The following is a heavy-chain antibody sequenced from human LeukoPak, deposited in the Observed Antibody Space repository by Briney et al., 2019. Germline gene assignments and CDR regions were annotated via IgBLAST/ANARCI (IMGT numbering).Heavy chain of an antibody. J-gene: IGHJ3*02. CDR1: GASSSSSY. CDR3: ARHVDSWGAFDI. Sequence: PSETLSLTSTVSGASSSSSYCSWIRQPPGKGLEWIGYIHYSGSTNYNPSLKSRVTISVDTSKKQFSLKLSSVTAADTAVYYCARHVDSWGAFDIWGQGTRVTVSS. V-gene: IGHV4-59*08. D-gene: IGHD7-27*01. CDR2: IHYSGST.